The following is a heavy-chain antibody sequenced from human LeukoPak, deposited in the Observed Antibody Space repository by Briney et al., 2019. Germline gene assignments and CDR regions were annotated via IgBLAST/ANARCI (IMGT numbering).Heavy chain of an antibody. J-gene: IGHJ4*02. CDR3: AKGYRGYDYVWGSYRYFDY. V-gene: IGHV3-23*01. CDR1: GFTFSSYA. Sequence: GGSLRLSCAASGFTFSSYAMSWVRQAPGKGLEWVSAISGSGGSTYYADSVKGRFTISRDNSKNTLYLQMNSLRAEDTAVYYCAKGYRGYDYVWGSYRYFDYWGQGTLVTVSS. CDR2: ISGSGGST. D-gene: IGHD3-16*02.